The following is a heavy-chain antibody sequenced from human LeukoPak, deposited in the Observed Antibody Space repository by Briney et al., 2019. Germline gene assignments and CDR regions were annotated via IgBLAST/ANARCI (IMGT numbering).Heavy chain of an antibody. J-gene: IGHJ6*04. D-gene: IGHD3-10*02. CDR1: GFTFSSYS. CDR2: ISSLSNYI. CDR3: AELGITMIGGV. V-gene: IGHV3-21*01. Sequence: PGGSLRLSCAASGFTFSSYSMNWVRQAPGKGLEWVSPISSLSNYIYYEDSVKGRFTISRDNAKNSLYLQMNSLRAEDTAVYYCAELGITMIGGVWGKGTTVTISS.